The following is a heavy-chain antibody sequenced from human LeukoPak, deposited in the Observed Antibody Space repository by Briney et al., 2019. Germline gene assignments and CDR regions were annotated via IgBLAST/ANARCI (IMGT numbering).Heavy chain of an antibody. J-gene: IGHJ6*03. CDR2: IHYSGST. D-gene: IGHD2-15*01. CDR3: ARGYCSGGSCYSYYYYNYMDV. V-gene: IGHV4-39*07. CDR1: GGSISSSSYY. Sequence: SETLSLTCTVSGGSISSSSYYWGWIRQPPGKGLEWIGSIHYSGSTNYNPSLKSRVTISVDTSKNQFSLKLSSVTAADTAVYYCARGYCSGGSCYSYYYYNYMDVWGKGTTVTASS.